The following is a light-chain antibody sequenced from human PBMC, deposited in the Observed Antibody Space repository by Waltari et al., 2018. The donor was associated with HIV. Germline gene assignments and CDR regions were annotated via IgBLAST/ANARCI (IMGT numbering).Light chain of an antibody. CDR2: GAL. V-gene: IGKV3-20*01. CDR1: QTITNNY. CDR3: QQYGDPPWT. Sequence: EIVLTQSPGTLSLSPGKRATLSCMASQTITNNYLAWYQQKPGQAPRLLISGALTRATGIPARFSVNASGTDFTLTISRLEPEDFAVYFCQQYGDPPWTFGQGTKVEIK. J-gene: IGKJ1*01.